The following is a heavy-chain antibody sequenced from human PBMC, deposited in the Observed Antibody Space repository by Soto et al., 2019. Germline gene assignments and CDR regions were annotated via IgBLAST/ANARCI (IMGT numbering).Heavy chain of an antibody. D-gene: IGHD4-17*01. Sequence: SVKVSCKASGGTFSSYAISWVRQAPGQGLEWMGGIIPIFGTANYAQKFQGRVTITADESTSTAYMELSSLRSEDTAVYYCARDRTTVTTKWFDPWGQGTLVTVSS. CDR3: ARDRTTVTTKWFDP. J-gene: IGHJ5*02. CDR1: GGTFSSYA. CDR2: IIPIFGTA. V-gene: IGHV1-69*13.